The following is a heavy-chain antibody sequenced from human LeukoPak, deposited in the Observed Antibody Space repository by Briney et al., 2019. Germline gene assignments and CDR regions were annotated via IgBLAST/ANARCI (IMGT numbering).Heavy chain of an antibody. D-gene: IGHD1-26*01. CDR2: IFYTGTT. Sequence: SETLSLTCTVSGGSISISGYYWAWIRQPPGKGPEWIGSIFYTGTTYYNPSLKSRVTISVDKSKNQFSLKLSSVTAADTAVYYCAREVGARFDPWGQGTLVTVSS. CDR3: AREVGARFDP. J-gene: IGHJ5*02. CDR1: GGSISISGYY. V-gene: IGHV4-39*07.